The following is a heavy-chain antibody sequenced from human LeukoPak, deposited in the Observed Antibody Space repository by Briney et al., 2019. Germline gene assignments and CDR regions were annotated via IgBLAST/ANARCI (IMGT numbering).Heavy chain of an antibody. CDR3: ATETNGRHYDY. D-gene: IGHD1-14*01. Sequence: PGGSLRLSCTASGLTFSTSGFNWVRQAPGKGLEWVASIGPTGSDRYYADSIKGRFTISRDNANNFLYLQVNSLRAEDTAVYYCATETNGRHYDYWGQGTLLTVSS. CDR1: GLTFSTSG. CDR2: IGPTGSDR. V-gene: IGHV3-21*06. J-gene: IGHJ4*02.